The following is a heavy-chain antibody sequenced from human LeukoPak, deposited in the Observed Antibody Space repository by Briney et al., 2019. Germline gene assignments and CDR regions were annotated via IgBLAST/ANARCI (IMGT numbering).Heavy chain of an antibody. CDR2: IYSGGST. CDR3: AKETSSSFDY. Sequence: PGGSLRLSCAASGFTVSSNYMSWVRQAPGKGLEWVSVIYSGGSTYYADSVKGRFTISRDNSKNALYLQMNSLRAEDTAVYYCAKETSSSFDYWGQGTLVTVSS. CDR1: GFTVSSNY. V-gene: IGHV3-53*01. D-gene: IGHD6-6*01. J-gene: IGHJ4*02.